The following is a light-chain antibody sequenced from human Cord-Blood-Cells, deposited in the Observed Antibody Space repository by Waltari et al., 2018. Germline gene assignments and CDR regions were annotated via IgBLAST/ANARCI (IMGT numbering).Light chain of an antibody. CDR1: QSISSW. CDR3: QQYNSYSLT. V-gene: IGKV1-5*03. J-gene: IGKJ4*01. Sequence: DIQMTQSPSTLSASVGDRVTITCRASQSISSWLAWYQQKPGKDPKLLIYKASSLESGVPSRFSGIGSGTEFTLTISSLQPDDFATYYCQQYNSYSLTFGGGTKVEIK. CDR2: KAS.